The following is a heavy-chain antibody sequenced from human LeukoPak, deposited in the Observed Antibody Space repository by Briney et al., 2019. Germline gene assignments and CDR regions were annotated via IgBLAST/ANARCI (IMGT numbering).Heavy chain of an antibody. Sequence: ASVKVSCKASGYTFTCYYMHWVRQAPGQGLEWMGWINPNSGGTNYAQKFQGRVTMTRDTSISTAYMELSRLRSDDTAVYYCARVPYFRDGYNPTNAFDIWGQGTMVTVSS. CDR1: GYTFTCYY. CDR3: ARVPYFRDGYNPTNAFDI. V-gene: IGHV1-2*02. J-gene: IGHJ3*02. D-gene: IGHD5-24*01. CDR2: INPNSGGT.